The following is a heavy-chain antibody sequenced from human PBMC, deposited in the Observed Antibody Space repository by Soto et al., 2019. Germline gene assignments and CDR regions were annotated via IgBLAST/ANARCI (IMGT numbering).Heavy chain of an antibody. J-gene: IGHJ4*02. CDR1: GGSVGSGTYY. CDR3: ATYQSYFSSFDF. CDR2: MYYSGNT. D-gene: IGHD6-13*01. V-gene: IGHV4-61*01. Sequence: QVQLQESGPGLVKPSETLSLTCRVSGGSVGSGTYYWSWIRQPPGKGLEWMGYMYYSGNTNYNPSLKSRVTISLDTSKNQFSLKLSSVTAADTAVYYCATYQSYFSSFDFWGQGTLVTVSS.